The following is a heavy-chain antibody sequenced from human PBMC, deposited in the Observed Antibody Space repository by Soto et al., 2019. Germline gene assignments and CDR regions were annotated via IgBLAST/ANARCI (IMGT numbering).Heavy chain of an antibody. CDR3: ARSPMSCTSSSCPYFFDY. D-gene: IGHD2-2*01. Sequence: ASVKVSCKASGYTFTNYDINWVRQATGQGLEWMGWMNPNSGNTGYAQKFQGRVTMTRNTSMSTASMELSSLRSEDTAVYYCARSPMSCTSSSCPYFFDYWAQGTLVTVSS. CDR1: GYTFTNYD. V-gene: IGHV1-8*01. J-gene: IGHJ4*02. CDR2: MNPNSGNT.